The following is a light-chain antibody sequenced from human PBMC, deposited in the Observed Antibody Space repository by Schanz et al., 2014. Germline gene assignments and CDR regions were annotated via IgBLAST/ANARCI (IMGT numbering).Light chain of an antibody. V-gene: IGKV3-11*01. CDR1: QSVGTY. J-gene: IGKJ4*01. Sequence: EIVLTQSPATLSLSPGERATLSCRVSQSVGTYLAWYQQKPGQAPGLLIYGASSRATGIPARFSGSGSGTDFTLTISSLEPEDFAVYYCQQRSNFGGGTKVEIK. CDR3: QQRSN. CDR2: GAS.